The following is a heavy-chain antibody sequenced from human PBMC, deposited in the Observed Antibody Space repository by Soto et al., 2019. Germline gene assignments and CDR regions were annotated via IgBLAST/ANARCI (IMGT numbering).Heavy chain of an antibody. J-gene: IGHJ5*02. CDR2: IYYSGST. D-gene: IGHD6-13*01. Sequence: SETLSLTCTVSGGSISSGGYYWSWIRQHPGKGLEWIGYIYYSGSTYYNPSLKSRVTISVDTSKNQFSLKLSSVTAADTAVYYCARGSSSWYHCFDPWGPGTLVTVSS. CDR1: GGSISSGGYY. V-gene: IGHV4-31*03. CDR3: ARGSSSWYHCFDP.